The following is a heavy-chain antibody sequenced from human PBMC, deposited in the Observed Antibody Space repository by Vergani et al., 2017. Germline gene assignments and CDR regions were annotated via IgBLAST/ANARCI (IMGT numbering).Heavy chain of an antibody. V-gene: IGHV3-23*01. Sequence: EVQLLESGGGLVQPGGSLRLSCAASGFTFSSYAMSWGRQAPGKGLEWVSAISGSGGSTYYADSVKGRFTISRANSKNTLYLQMNSLRAEDTAVYYCVRSSTSCRPFDYWGQGTLVTVSS. J-gene: IGHJ4*02. CDR3: VRSSTSCRPFDY. D-gene: IGHD2-2*01. CDR1: GFTFSSYA. CDR2: ISGSGGST.